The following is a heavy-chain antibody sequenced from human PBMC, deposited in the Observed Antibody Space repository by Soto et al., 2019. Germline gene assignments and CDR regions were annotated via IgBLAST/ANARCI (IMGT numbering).Heavy chain of an antibody. CDR1: AGSISSYY. CDR2: IYYSGST. CDR3: ARTYYDLWSGYPPYYYSGMDV. J-gene: IGHJ6*01. Sequence: SETLSLTCTVSAGSISSYYWSWIRQPPGKGLEWIGYIYYSGSTNYNPSLKSRVTISVDTSKNQFSLKLSSVTAADTAVYYCARTYYDLWSGYPPYYYSGMDVWGQGTTVT. D-gene: IGHD3-3*01. V-gene: IGHV4-59*01.